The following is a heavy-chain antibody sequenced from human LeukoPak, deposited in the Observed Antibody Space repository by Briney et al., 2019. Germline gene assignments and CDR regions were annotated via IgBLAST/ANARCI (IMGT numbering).Heavy chain of an antibody. V-gene: IGHV4-39*07. CDR3: ARDRNYDSSGFDP. CDR1: GLIVSSNY. CDR2: DYYSGTT. D-gene: IGHD3-22*01. J-gene: IGHJ5*02. Sequence: PGGSLRLSCAASGLIVSSNYMNWVRQAPGKGLEWIGSDYYSGTTYYNPSLKSRVTISVDTSKNQFSLKLSSVTAADTAVYYCARDRNYDSSGFDPWGQGTLVTVSS.